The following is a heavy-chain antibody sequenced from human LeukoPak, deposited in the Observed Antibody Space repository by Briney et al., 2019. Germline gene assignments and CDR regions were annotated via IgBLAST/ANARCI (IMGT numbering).Heavy chain of an antibody. CDR2: ISAYNGNT. D-gene: IGHD3-3*01. Sequence: GASVKVSCKASGYTFTSYGISWVRQAPGQGLEWMGWISAYNGNTNYAQKLQGRVTMTTDTSTSTAYMELRRLRSDDTAVYYCARDPATIFGVVISYWFDPWGQGTLVTVSS. J-gene: IGHJ5*02. CDR3: ARDPATIFGVVISYWFDP. CDR1: GYTFTSYG. V-gene: IGHV1-18*01.